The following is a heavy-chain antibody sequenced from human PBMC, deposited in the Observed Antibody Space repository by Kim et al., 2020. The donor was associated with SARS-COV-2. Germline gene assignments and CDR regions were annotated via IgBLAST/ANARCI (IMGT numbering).Heavy chain of an antibody. V-gene: IGHV4-39*01. CDR3: ARHEGVAGWYYFDY. Sequence: SETLSLTCTVSKGSASDSGHYWAWIRQPPGKGLEWIGTIYYSGNTYYNPSFKSRVSMFVDTPKNQFSLNLTSVTASDTALYYCARHEGVAGWYYFDYWGRGIQVAVSS. CDR1: KGSASDSGHY. J-gene: IGHJ4*02. CDR2: IYYSGNT. D-gene: IGHD3-3*01.